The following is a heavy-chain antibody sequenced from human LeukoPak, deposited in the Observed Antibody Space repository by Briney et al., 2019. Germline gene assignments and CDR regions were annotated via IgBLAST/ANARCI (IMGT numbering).Heavy chain of an antibody. V-gene: IGHV2-5*02. CDR1: GFSLSTRGVR. Sequence: SGPTLANPTHTLTLSCTFSGFSLSTRGVRVGWIRQPPGKALEWLAIAYWDDDMRYSPSLESRLSITKDTSNNQVVLTMTNMDPGDTATYFCAHSTFGIAEAPEYFQHWGQGTLVTVSS. J-gene: IGHJ1*01. CDR2: AYWDDDM. D-gene: IGHD6-13*01. CDR3: AHSTFGIAEAPEYFQH.